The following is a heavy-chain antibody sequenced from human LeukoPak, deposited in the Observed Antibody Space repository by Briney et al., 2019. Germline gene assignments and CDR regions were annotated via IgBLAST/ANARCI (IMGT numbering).Heavy chain of an antibody. Sequence: SETLSLTCTVSGGSISSSSYYWGWIHQPPGTGLEWIGSIYYSGSTYYNPSLKSRVTISVDTSKNQFSLKLSSVTAADTAVYYCARTIVGLRYFDWLPKDYNWFDPWGQGTLVTVSS. D-gene: IGHD3-9*01. J-gene: IGHJ5*02. CDR2: IYYSGST. V-gene: IGHV4-39*01. CDR1: GGSISSSSYY. CDR3: ARTIVGLRYFDWLPKDYNWFDP.